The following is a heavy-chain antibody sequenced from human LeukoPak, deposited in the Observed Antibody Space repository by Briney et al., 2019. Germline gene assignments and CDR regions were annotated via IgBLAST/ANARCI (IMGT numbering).Heavy chain of an antibody. CDR1: GYTFTSYY. Sequence: ASVKVSCKASGYTFTSYYMHWVRQAPGQGPEWMGIINPSGGDTSYAQKFQGRLTITRDTSTNTVYMELTSLRSEDTAVYYCAREVMDNLRFDYWGQGTLVTVSS. V-gene: IGHV1-46*01. CDR3: AREVMDNLRFDY. CDR2: INPSGGDT. D-gene: IGHD1-14*01. J-gene: IGHJ4*02.